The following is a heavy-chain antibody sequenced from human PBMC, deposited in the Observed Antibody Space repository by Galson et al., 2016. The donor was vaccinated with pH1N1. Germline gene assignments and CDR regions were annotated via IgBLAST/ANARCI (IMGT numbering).Heavy chain of an antibody. CDR1: GGSISSYY. V-gene: IGHV4-59*01. D-gene: IGHD6-6*01. Sequence: ETLSLTCSVSGGSISSYYWSYLRQPPGKGLEWIGYIYYSADYSGSTNYNPSLKSRVTISVDTSKNQLSLKLRSVTAADTAVYYCAKSVAARPPYMDVWGKGTTVTVSS. J-gene: IGHJ6*03. CDR3: AKSVAARPPYMDV. CDR2: IYYSADYSGST.